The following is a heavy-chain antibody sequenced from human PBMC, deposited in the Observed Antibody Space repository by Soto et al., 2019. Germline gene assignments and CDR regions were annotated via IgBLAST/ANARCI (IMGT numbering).Heavy chain of an antibody. CDR3: ARGPSDYDFWSGSYGYMHV. V-gene: IGHV1-8*01. CDR2: MNPNSGNT. Sequence: ASVKVSCKASGYTFTSYDINWVRQATGQGLEWMGWMNPNSGNTGYAQKFQGRVTMTRNTSISTAYMELSSLRSEDTAVYYCARGPSDYDFWSGSYGYMHVWGKGTTVTVSS. CDR1: GYTFTSYD. D-gene: IGHD3-3*01. J-gene: IGHJ6*03.